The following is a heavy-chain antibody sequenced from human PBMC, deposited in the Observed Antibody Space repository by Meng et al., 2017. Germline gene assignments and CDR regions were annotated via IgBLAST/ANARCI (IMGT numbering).Heavy chain of an antibody. CDR2: INPNSGGT. CDR3: ARSIVATMVFDY. V-gene: IGHV1-2*06. CDR1: GYTFTGYY. J-gene: IGHJ4*02. Sequence: QGQLGQAGAEVKKPGAPGKVSCKASGYTFTGYYMHWVRQAPGQGLEWMGRINPNSGGTNYAQKFQGRVTMTRDTSISTAYMELSRLRSDDTAVYYCARSIVATMVFDYWGQGTLVTVSS. D-gene: IGHD5-12*01.